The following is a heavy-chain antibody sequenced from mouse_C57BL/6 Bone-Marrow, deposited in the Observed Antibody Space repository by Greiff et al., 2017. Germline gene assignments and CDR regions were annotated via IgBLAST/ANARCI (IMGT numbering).Heavy chain of an antibody. Sequence: QVTLKESGPGLVAPSQSLSITCTVSGFSLTGYGVNWVRQPPGKGLEWLGMIWGDGSTNYNSARKSRLSISKDNSKSQVFLKMNSLQTDDTARYYCARELGHYAMDYWGQGTSVTVSS. CDR1: GFSLTGYG. V-gene: IGHV2-6-7*01. D-gene: IGHD4-1*01. CDR3: ARELGHYAMDY. J-gene: IGHJ4*01. CDR2: IWGDGST.